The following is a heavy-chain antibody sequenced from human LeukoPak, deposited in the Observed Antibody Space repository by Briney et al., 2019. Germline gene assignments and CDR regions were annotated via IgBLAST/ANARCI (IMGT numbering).Heavy chain of an antibody. V-gene: IGHV3-30*02. CDR2: IRYDGSNK. D-gene: IGHD3-22*01. CDR3: AKDKLNYYDSSGSLDY. Sequence: GGSLRLSCAASGFTFSSYGMHWVRQAPGKGLEWVAFIRYDGSNKYYADSVKGRFTISRDNSKNTLYLQMNSLRAEDTAVYYCAKDKLNYYDSSGSLDYWGQGTLVTVSS. CDR1: GFTFSSYG. J-gene: IGHJ4*02.